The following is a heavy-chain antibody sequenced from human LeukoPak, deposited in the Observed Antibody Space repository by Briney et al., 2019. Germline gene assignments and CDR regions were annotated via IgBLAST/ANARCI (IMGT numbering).Heavy chain of an antibody. J-gene: IGHJ1*01. CDR3: AKAPGGHSSGWYPGNAEYFQH. D-gene: IGHD6-19*01. CDR1: GFTFGSYA. V-gene: IGHV3-30-3*02. CDR2: MSFDGTHI. Sequence: GGSLRLSCAVSGFTFGSYAMHWVRQAPGTGLEWVAVMSFDGTHIYYADSVKGRFTISRDNSKNTLYLQMNSLRAEDTAVYYCAKAPGGHSSGWYPGNAEYFQHWGQGTLVTVSS.